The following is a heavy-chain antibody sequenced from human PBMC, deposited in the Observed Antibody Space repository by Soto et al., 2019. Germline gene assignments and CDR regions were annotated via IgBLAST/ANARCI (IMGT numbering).Heavy chain of an antibody. V-gene: IGHV1-46*01. Sequence: QVQLVQSGAEVKKPGASVKVSCKASGYTFTSYYMHWVRQAPGQGLEWMGIINPSGGSTRYAQKFQGRVTMTRDTSTSTVYMELSSLRSEDTAVYYCARDQDCGGDCYSGGVSYWGQGTLVTVSS. CDR1: GYTFTSYY. CDR2: INPSGGST. J-gene: IGHJ4*02. CDR3: ARDQDCGGDCYSGGVSY. D-gene: IGHD2-21*02.